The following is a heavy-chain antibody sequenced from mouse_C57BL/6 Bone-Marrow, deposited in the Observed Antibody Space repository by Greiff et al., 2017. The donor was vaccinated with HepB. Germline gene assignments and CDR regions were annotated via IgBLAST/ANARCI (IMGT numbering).Heavy chain of an antibody. CDR2: ISSGGDYI. V-gene: IGHV5-9-1*02. Sequence: EVHLVESGEGLVKPGGSLKLSCAASGFTFSSYAMSWVRQTPEKRLEWVAYISSGGDYIYYADTVKGRFTISRDNARNTLYLQMSSLKSEDTAIYYCTRGYYLAWFADWGQGTMVTGSA. CDR3: TRGYYLAWFAD. J-gene: IGHJ3*01. D-gene: IGHD1-1*01. CDR1: GFTFSSYA.